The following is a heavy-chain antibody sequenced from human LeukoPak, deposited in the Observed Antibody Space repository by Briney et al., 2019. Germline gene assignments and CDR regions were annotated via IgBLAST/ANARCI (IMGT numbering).Heavy chain of an antibody. Sequence: SQTLSLTCAISGDSVSGNSAVAWNWLRQSPSRGLEWLGRTYYRSKWYNDYAVSVKSRITINPDTSKNQFSLQLNSVTPEDTAVYYCARVGNYAVIDYWGQGTLVTVSS. CDR1: GDSVSGNSAVA. CDR3: ARVGNYAVIDY. J-gene: IGHJ4*02. CDR2: TYYRSKWYN. V-gene: IGHV6-1*01. D-gene: IGHD1-7*01.